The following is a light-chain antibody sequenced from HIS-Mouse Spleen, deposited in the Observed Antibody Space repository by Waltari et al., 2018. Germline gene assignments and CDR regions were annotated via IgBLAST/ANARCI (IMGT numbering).Light chain of an antibody. J-gene: IGLJ2*01. CDR3: CSYAGSSTVV. Sequence: QSALTQPASVSGSPGQSITIPCPETTRHVAIYNLVPCYQQPPGKAPKLMIYEGSKRPSGVSNRFSGSKSGNTASLTISGLQAEDEADYYCCSYAGSSTVVFGGGTKLTVL. CDR1: TRHVAIYNL. V-gene: IGLV2-23*01. CDR2: EGS.